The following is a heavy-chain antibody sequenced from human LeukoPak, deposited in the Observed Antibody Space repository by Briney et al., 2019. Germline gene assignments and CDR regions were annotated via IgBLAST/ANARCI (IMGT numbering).Heavy chain of an antibody. D-gene: IGHD2-2*01. V-gene: IGHV1-18*01. CDR1: GYTFTSYG. Sequence: GASVKVSCKASGYTFTSYGISWVRQAPGQGLEWMVWISAYNGNTNYAQNLQGRGTITTDTSTSTAYMELRSLRSDDTAVYYCARDGLRYCSSTSCRTSNWFDPWGQGTLVTVSS. CDR2: ISAYNGNT. CDR3: ARDGLRYCSSTSCRTSNWFDP. J-gene: IGHJ5*02.